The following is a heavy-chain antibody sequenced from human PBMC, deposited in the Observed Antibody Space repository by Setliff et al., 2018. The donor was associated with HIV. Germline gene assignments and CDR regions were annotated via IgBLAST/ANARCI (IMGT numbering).Heavy chain of an antibody. V-gene: IGHV1-3*01. CDR3: ARGRRNYFYYYYYYMDV. Sequence: ASVKVSCKASGYTFTNYAMHWLRQAPGQRLEWMGWINAGNGNTRYAQKFQGRVTMTRNTSISTAYMELSSLTSEDTAVYYCARGRRNYFYYYYYYMDVWGKGTTVTVSS. D-gene: IGHD1-7*01. CDR2: INAGNGNT. CDR1: GYTFTNYA. J-gene: IGHJ6*03.